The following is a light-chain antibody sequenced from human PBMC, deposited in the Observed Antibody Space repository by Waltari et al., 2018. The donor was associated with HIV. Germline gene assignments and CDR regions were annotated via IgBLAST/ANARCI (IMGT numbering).Light chain of an antibody. CDR3: QQYNSLPRT. Sequence: EIVMTQSPATVSVSPGGRATISCRASQSVSNSLVWYQQKPGQAPRLLIYAASTMATGIPGRFSGSGSGTEFTLTINSLQSEDFAVYYCQQYNSLPRTFGQGTKVEVK. CDR2: AAS. CDR1: QSVSNS. V-gene: IGKV3-15*01. J-gene: IGKJ1*01.